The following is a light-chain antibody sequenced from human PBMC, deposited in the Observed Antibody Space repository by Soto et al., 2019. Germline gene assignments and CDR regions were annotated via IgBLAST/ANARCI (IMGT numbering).Light chain of an antibody. Sequence: DIQMTQSPSSLSASVGDRVIITCRASQSIGSYVNWYQQKPGKAPKSLISGASSLQSGVPSRFNGSGSGTDFTLSISSLQPEDFATYYCQQSYSTPITFGQGTRLEIK. V-gene: IGKV1-39*01. CDR2: GAS. J-gene: IGKJ5*01. CDR1: QSIGSY. CDR3: QQSYSTPIT.